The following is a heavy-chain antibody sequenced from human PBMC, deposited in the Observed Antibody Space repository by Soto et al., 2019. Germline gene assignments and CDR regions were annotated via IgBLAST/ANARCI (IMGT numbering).Heavy chain of an antibody. Sequence: QITLKESGPTLVKPTQTLTLTCTFSGFSLSTSGVGVGWIRQPPGKALEWLALIYWDDDKRYSPSLKSRLTITKDTSKNQVVLTMTNMDPVDTATYYCAHKYYYYAPVPFDYWGQGTLVTVSS. CDR1: GFSLSTSGVG. V-gene: IGHV2-5*02. CDR3: AHKYYYYAPVPFDY. D-gene: IGHD3-10*01. J-gene: IGHJ4*02. CDR2: IYWDDDK.